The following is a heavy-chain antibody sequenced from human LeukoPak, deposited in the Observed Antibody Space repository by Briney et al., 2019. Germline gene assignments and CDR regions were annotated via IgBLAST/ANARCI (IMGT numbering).Heavy chain of an antibody. V-gene: IGHV5-51*01. CDR3: ARQLLWFGEFDAFDI. CDR2: IYPGDSDT. J-gene: IGHJ3*02. CDR1: GYSFTSYW. D-gene: IGHD3-10*01. Sequence: PGESLKISCKGSGYSFTSYWIGWVRQMPGKGLEWMGFIYPGDSDTRYSPSFQGRVTISADKSISTAYLQWSSLKASDTAMYYCARQLLWFGEFDAFDIWGQGTMVTVSS.